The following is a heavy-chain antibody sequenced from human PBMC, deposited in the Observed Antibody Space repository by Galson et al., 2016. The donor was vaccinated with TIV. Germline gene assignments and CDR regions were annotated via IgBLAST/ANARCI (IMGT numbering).Heavy chain of an antibody. Sequence: ASGGTFSSYAISWVRQAPGQGLEWMGRIIPIFGTANYAQKFQGRVTITADKSRSTAYMELSSLRSEDTAVYYCARGEGYSRIRGYGMDVWGQGTTVTVSS. D-gene: IGHD4-11*01. J-gene: IGHJ6*02. CDR2: IIPIFGTA. CDR1: GGTFSSYA. V-gene: IGHV1-69*06. CDR3: ARGEGYSRIRGYGMDV.